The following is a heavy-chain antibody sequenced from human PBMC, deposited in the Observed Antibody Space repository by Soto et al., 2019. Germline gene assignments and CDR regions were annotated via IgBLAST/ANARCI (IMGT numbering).Heavy chain of an antibody. CDR2: ISSSSSTI. CDR1: GFTFSSYS. J-gene: IGHJ2*01. D-gene: IGHD2-2*01. Sequence: EVPLVESGGGLVQPGGSLRLSCAASGFTFSSYSMNWVRQAPGKGLEWVSYISSSSSTIYYADSVKGRFTISRDNAKNSLYLQMTSLRAEDTAVYYCARGIVVVPAAMPHWYFDLWGRGTLVTVSS. V-gene: IGHV3-48*01. CDR3: ARGIVVVPAAMPHWYFDL.